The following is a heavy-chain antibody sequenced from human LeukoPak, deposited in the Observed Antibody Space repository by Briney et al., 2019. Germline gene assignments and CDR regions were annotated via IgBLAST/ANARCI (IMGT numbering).Heavy chain of an antibody. CDR1: GFTFSSYA. V-gene: IGHV3-23*01. D-gene: IGHD6-13*01. Sequence: QPGGSLRLSCAASGFTFSSYAMSWVRQAPGKGLEWVSAISGSGGSTYYADSVKGRFTISRDNSKNTLYLQMNSLRAEDTAVYYCARDAAHSSSWYGAEYFQHWGQGTLVTVSS. J-gene: IGHJ1*01. CDR2: ISGSGGST. CDR3: ARDAAHSSSWYGAEYFQH.